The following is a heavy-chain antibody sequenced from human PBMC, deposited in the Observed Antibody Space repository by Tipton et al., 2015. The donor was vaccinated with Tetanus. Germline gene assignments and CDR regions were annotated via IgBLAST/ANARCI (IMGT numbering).Heavy chain of an antibody. Sequence: LVKPTQTLSLTCTVSGGSISRGGYYWSWIRQHPGKGLEWIGDIYYSGSTYYNPSLKSRVTISVDTSKNQFSLKLNSVTAAETAVYYCARDQARGARGWNYFDFWGQGTLVTVSS. J-gene: IGHJ4*02. CDR2: IYYSGST. CDR1: GGSISRGGYY. CDR3: ARDQARGARGWNYFDF. D-gene: IGHD1-26*01. V-gene: IGHV4-31*03.